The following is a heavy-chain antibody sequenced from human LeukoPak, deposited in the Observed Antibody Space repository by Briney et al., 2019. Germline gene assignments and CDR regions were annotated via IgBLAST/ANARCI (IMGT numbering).Heavy chain of an antibody. V-gene: IGHV4-34*01. CDR3: ARAAVVVVRRYYYMDV. CDR2: INHSGST. Sequence: SETLSLTCAVYGGSFSGYYWSWIRQPPGKGLEWIGEINHSGSTNYNPSLKSRVTISVDTSKNQFSLKLSSVTAADTAVYYCARAAVVVVRRYYYMDVWGKGTTVTVSS. D-gene: IGHD2-15*01. CDR1: GGSFSGYY. J-gene: IGHJ6*03.